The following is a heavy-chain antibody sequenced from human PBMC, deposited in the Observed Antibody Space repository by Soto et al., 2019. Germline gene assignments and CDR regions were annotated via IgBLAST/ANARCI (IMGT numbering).Heavy chain of an antibody. Sequence: ASVKVSCKASGYTFTSYYMHWVRQAPGQGLEWMGIINPSGGSTSYAQKFQGRVTMTRDTSTSTVYMELSSLRSEDTAVYYCARDEGGNSVLYYYGMDVWGQGTTVTVSS. CDR3: ARDEGGNSVLYYYGMDV. CDR1: GYTFTSYY. D-gene: IGHD2-21*02. V-gene: IGHV1-46*01. J-gene: IGHJ6*02. CDR2: INPSGGST.